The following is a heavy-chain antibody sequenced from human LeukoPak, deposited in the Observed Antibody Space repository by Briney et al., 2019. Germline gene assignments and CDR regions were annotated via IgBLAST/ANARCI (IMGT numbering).Heavy chain of an antibody. CDR1: GGSFSGYY. D-gene: IGHD2-2*01. CDR2: IYYSGSS. V-gene: IGHV4-34*01. J-gene: IGHJ4*02. Sequence: SETLSLTCAVYGGSFSGYYWSWIRQPPGKGLEWIGTIYYSGSSYYNPSLKSRVTISVDTSKNQISLKLNSVTAADTAVYYCARYCSSTSCQLDYWGQGTLVTVSS. CDR3: ARYCSSTSCQLDY.